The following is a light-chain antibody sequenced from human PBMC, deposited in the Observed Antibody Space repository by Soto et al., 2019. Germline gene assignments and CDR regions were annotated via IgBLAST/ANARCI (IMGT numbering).Light chain of an antibody. V-gene: IGLV2-14*01. Sequence: QSALTQPASVSGSPGQSITISCTGTSSDVGVYNYVSWYQQHPGKAPKLMIYEVSNRPSGVSNRFSGSKSVNTASLTISGLQSEDEADYYCSSYTSISTYVFGTGTKLTVL. CDR3: SSYTSISTYV. CDR2: EVS. CDR1: SSDVGVYNY. J-gene: IGLJ1*01.